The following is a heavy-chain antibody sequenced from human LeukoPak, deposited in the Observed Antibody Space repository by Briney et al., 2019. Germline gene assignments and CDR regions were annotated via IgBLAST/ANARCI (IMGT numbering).Heavy chain of an antibody. CDR3: ARVVGGSGSYRRNWFDP. J-gene: IGHJ5*02. CDR1: GGSISSSNW. D-gene: IGHD3-10*01. V-gene: IGHV4-4*02. CDR2: IYHSGST. Sequence: SETLSLTCAVSGGSISSSNWWSWVRQPPGKGLEWIGEIYHSGSTNYNPSLKSRVTISVDKSKNQFSLKLSSVTAADTAVYYCARVVGGSGSYRRNWFDPWGQGTLVTVSS.